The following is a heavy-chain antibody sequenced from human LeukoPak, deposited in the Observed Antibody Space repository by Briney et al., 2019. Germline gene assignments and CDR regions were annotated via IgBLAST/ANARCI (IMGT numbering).Heavy chain of an antibody. V-gene: IGHV3-23*01. Sequence: GGSLRLSCAASGFTLSSYAMSWVRQAPGKGLEWVSAISGSGGSTYYADSVKGRFTISRDNSKNTLYLQMNSLRAEDTAVYYCAKDRAARLAFDYWGQGTLVTVSS. D-gene: IGHD6-6*01. CDR3: AKDRAARLAFDY. CDR1: GFTLSSYA. CDR2: ISGSGGST. J-gene: IGHJ4*02.